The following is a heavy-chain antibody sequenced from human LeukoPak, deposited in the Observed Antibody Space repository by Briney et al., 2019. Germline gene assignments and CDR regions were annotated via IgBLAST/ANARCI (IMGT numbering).Heavy chain of an antibody. CDR3: ASVGHYYDSSGYYSYYFEY. D-gene: IGHD3-22*01. J-gene: IGHJ4*02. CDR2: ISSSSSYT. CDR1: GFTFSDYY. Sequence: GGSLRLSCAASGFTFSDYYMSWIRQAPGKGLEWVSYISSSSSYTNYADSVKGRFTISRDNAKNSLYLQMNSLRAEDTAVYFCASVGHYYDSSGYYSYYFEYWGQGTLVTVSS. V-gene: IGHV3-11*03.